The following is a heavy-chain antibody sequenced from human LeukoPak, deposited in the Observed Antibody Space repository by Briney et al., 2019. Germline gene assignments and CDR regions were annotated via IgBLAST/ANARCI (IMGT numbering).Heavy chain of an antibody. V-gene: IGHV3-23*01. CDR3: AKNPGGYDYRFDY. D-gene: IGHD5-12*01. J-gene: IGHJ4*02. CDR2: ISGSGGST. Sequence: GGSLRLSCAASGFTFSSYTMSWVRQAPGKGLEWVSAISGSGGSTYYADSVKGRFTISRDNSKNTLYLQMNSLRAEDTAVYYCAKNPGGYDYRFDYWGQGTLVTVSS. CDR1: GFTFSSYT.